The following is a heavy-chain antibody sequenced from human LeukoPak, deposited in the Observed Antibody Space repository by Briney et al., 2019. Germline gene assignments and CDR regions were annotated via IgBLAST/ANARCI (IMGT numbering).Heavy chain of an antibody. CDR3: SRGLLESSGSFDY. D-gene: IGHD6-19*01. CDR2: IIPIFGTA. J-gene: IGHJ4*02. V-gene: IGHV1-69*05. CDR1: GGTFSSYA. Sequence: ASVKVSCKASGGTFSSYAISWVRQAPGQGLEWMGRIIPIFGTANYAQKFQGRVTITTDESTSTAYMELSSLISGEQAVYYWSRGLLESSGSFDYWGQGSLVTVSS.